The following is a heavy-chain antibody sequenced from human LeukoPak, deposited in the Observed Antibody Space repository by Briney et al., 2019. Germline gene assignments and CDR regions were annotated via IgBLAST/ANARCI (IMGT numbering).Heavy chain of an antibody. J-gene: IGHJ5*02. CDR3: ARGAKQLELRGRFDP. D-gene: IGHD1-7*01. Sequence: SETLSLTCTVSGGSISSYYWSWIRQPPGKGLEWIGYIYYSGSTNYNPSLKSRVTISVDTSKNQFSLKLSSVTAADTAVYYCARGAKQLELRGRFDPWGQGTLVTVSS. CDR1: GGSISSYY. CDR2: IYYSGST. V-gene: IGHV4-59*01.